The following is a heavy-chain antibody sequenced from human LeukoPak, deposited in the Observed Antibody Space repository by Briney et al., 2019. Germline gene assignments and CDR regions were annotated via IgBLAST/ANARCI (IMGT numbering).Heavy chain of an antibody. CDR3: AREGGYSYGYYYYYMDV. D-gene: IGHD5-18*01. V-gene: IGHV1-8*03. CDR1: GYTFTTYD. Sequence: ASVKVSCKASGYTFTTYDITWVRQATGQGLEWMGWMNPNSGNTAYAQKFQGRVTITRNTSISTAYMELSSLRSEDTAVYYCAREGGYSYGYYYYYMDVWGKGTTVTISS. J-gene: IGHJ6*03. CDR2: MNPNSGNT.